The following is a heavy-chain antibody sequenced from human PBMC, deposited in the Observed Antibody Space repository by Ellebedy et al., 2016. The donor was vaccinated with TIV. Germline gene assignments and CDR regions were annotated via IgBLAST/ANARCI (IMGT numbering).Heavy chain of an antibody. CDR3: AKAMRPTMVRRSNYYYSMDV. J-gene: IGHJ6*03. Sequence: GGSLRLSCAASGFTFNSYAMHWVRQAPGKGLEWVAVISFDGHNYYYADSVKGRFTISRDTSKNTLYLQMNILRAEDTAVYYCAKAMRPTMVRRSNYYYSMDVWGKGTTVTVSS. D-gene: IGHD3-10*01. CDR1: GFTFNSYA. CDR2: ISFDGHNY. V-gene: IGHV3-30*04.